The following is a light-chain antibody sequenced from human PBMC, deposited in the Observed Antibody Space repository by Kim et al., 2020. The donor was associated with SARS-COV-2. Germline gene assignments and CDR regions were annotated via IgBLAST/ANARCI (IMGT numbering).Light chain of an antibody. CDR1: QSVSSSY. V-gene: IGKV3-20*01. Sequence: EIVLTQSPATLSLSPGERATLSCRASQSVSSSYLAWYQQKPGQAPRLLIYGASSRATGIPDRFSGSGPGADFILTISRLEPEDCAVYYCQQYGDSRAFGQGTKVDIK. CDR2: GAS. J-gene: IGKJ1*01. CDR3: QQYGDSRA.